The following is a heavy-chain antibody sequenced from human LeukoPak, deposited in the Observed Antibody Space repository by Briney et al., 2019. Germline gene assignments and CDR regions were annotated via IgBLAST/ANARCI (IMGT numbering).Heavy chain of an antibody. V-gene: IGHV3-53*01. CDR1: EFSVSSNY. J-gene: IGHJ4*02. CDR2: IYSGGAT. CDR3: ARGRFSAPDDQ. Sequence: GGSLRLSCAVSEFSVSSNYMNWVRQAPGKGLEWVSVIYSGGATYYADSVRGRFTISRDNSKNMVSLQMTSLGAEDTAVYYCARGRFSAPDDQWGEGTLVTVSS. D-gene: IGHD3-16*01.